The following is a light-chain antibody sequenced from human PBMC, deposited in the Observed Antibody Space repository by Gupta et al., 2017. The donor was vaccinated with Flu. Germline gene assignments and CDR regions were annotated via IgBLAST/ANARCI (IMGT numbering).Light chain of an antibody. CDR1: QSISTY. J-gene: IGKJ5*01. CDR3: QQSYSTPFT. V-gene: IGKV1-39*01. Sequence: DIQMTQSPSSLSASVGDKVTMTCRASQSISTYLNWYQQKVGKAPKLLISDASSLQSGVPSRFSGSGSGTDFSLTISSLQPEDFATYHCQQSYSTPFTFGQGTRLEIK. CDR2: DAS.